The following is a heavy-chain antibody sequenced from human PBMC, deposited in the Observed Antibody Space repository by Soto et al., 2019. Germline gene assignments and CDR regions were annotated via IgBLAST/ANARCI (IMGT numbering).Heavy chain of an antibody. CDR1: GGTFSRDA. D-gene: IGHD2-15*01. CDR2: IIPMFGTA. J-gene: IGHJ5*02. Sequence: QVQLVQSGAEVKKPGSSVKVSCKASGGTFSRDAISWVRQAPGQGLECMGGIIPMFGTAKYVQKFQGRLTITADESTTTAYMELRSLRSDDMAVYYCARGVVVVAASQLGWFDPWGQGTLVTVSS. CDR3: ARGVVVVAASQLGWFDP. V-gene: IGHV1-69*01.